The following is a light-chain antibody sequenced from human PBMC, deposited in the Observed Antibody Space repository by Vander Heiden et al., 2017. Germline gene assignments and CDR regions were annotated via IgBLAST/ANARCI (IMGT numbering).Light chain of an antibody. CDR1: EGISSY. V-gene: IGKV1-9*01. J-gene: IGKJ3*01. CDR2: AAS. CDR3: QQFNSYLFT. Sequence: DIQLTQSPSFLSASVGDSVTITGGDSEGISSYLAWYQQKPGKAPKLLIYAASTLQRGVPARFSGSGSGTEFTLTISSLKPEDFATYYCQQFNSYLFTFGPGTKVDIK.